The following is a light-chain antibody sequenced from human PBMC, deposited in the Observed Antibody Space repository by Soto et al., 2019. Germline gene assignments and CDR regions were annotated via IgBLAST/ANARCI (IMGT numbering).Light chain of an antibody. Sequence: EVEMTQSPATLSVSPGERATLSCRASQSVSNNLAWYQQKPGQAPRLLIFGASTRATGIPVRFSGSGSGRQFTLTTSSLQPEDFAVYYCHQYNDGPGGTFGQGTKVGIK. J-gene: IGKJ1*01. CDR2: GAS. CDR3: HQYNDGPGGT. CDR1: QSVSNN. V-gene: IGKV3-15*01.